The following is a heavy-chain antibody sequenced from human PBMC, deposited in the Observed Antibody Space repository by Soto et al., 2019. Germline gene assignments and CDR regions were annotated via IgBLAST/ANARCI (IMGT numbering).Heavy chain of an antibody. J-gene: IGHJ3*02. Sequence: PGESLKISCKGSGYSFTSYWIGWVRQMPGKGLEWMGIIYPGDSDTRYSPSFQGQVTISADKSISTAYLQWSSLKASDTAMYYCARLRVTREPNDAFDIWGPGTMVTVSS. D-gene: IGHD4-4*01. V-gene: IGHV5-51*01. CDR1: GYSFTSYW. CDR3: ARLRVTREPNDAFDI. CDR2: IYPGDSDT.